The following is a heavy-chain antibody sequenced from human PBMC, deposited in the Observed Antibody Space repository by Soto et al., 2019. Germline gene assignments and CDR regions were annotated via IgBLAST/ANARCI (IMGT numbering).Heavy chain of an antibody. V-gene: IGHV3-43*01. D-gene: IGHD3-16*01. J-gene: IGHJ6*02. CDR2: ISWNGANT. CDR3: ARETLNYGFALDV. CDR1: VFRFDDYN. Sequence: GRSLRLSCAASVFRFDDYNMHCVRQCPGKCLEWVSFISWNGANTFYADSVKGRFTISRDSSKKSVSLQINSLRSEDTALYYCARETLNYGFALDVRGQGTTVT.